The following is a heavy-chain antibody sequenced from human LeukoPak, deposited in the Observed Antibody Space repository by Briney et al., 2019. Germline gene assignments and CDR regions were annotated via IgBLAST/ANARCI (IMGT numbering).Heavy chain of an antibody. J-gene: IGHJ4*02. D-gene: IGHD3-10*01. CDR3: AKDRYYGSGSWGYYFDY. CDR1: GFTFSSYG. V-gene: IGHV3-30*18. CDR2: ISYDGSNK. Sequence: RPGGSLRLSCAASGFTFSSYGMHWVRQAPGKGLEWVAVISYDGSNKYCADSVKGRFTISRDNSKNTLYLQMNSLRAEDTAVYYCAKDRYYGSGSWGYYFDYWGQGTLVTVSS.